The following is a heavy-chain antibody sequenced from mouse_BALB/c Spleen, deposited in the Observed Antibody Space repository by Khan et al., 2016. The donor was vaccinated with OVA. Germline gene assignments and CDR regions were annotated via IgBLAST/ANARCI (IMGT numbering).Heavy chain of an antibody. CDR3: ARCLMEAMDY. V-gene: IGHV1-61*01. J-gene: IGHJ4*01. Sequence: QVQLQQSGAELVRPGASVKLSCKASAYIFTDYWMNWVKQRPGQGLEWIGMIDPSDSETHYNQIFKDKATLTVDKSSSTAYMQLSSLTSEDSAVHYCARCLMEAMDYWGQGTSVTVSS. CDR2: IDPSDSET. CDR1: AYIFTDYW.